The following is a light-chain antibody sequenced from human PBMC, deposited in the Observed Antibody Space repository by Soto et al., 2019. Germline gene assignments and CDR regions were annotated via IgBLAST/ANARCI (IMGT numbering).Light chain of an antibody. Sequence: LTQPPSASGTPGQRVTISCSGSSSNIGSNTVNWYQQVPGTAPKLLIYSTNQRPSGVPDRFSGSKSGTSASLAISGLQSEDAADYYCAAWDDSLNGPVFGGGTKLTVL. CDR2: STN. J-gene: IGLJ2*01. V-gene: IGLV1-44*01. CDR1: SSNIGSNT. CDR3: AAWDDSLNGPV.